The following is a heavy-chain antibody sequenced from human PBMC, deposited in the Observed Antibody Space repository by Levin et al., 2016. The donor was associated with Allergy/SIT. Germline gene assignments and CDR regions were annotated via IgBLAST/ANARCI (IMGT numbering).Heavy chain of an antibody. V-gene: IGHV3-23*01. D-gene: IGHD1-26*01. Sequence: GESLKISCAASGFTFSSYAMSWVRQAPGKGLEWVSAISGSGGSTYYADSVKGRFTISRDNSKNTLYLQMNSLRAEDTAVYYCAKGFWEPLPNWGQGTLVTVPS. J-gene: IGHJ4*02. CDR2: ISGSGGST. CDR1: GFTFSSYA. CDR3: AKGFWEPLPN.